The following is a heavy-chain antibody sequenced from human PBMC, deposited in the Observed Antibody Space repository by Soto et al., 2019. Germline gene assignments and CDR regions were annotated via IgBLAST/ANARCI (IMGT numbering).Heavy chain of an antibody. Sequence: PGGSLRLSCAASGFTFSTYGMHWVRQAPGKGLEWVAVIWYDGSNKYYADSVKGRFTISRDNSKNTLYLQMNSLRAEDTAVYYCARGGLYDSSGYYADYWGQGTLVTVSS. CDR3: ARGGLYDSSGYYADY. J-gene: IGHJ4*02. CDR1: GFTFSTYG. D-gene: IGHD3-22*01. V-gene: IGHV3-33*01. CDR2: IWYDGSNK.